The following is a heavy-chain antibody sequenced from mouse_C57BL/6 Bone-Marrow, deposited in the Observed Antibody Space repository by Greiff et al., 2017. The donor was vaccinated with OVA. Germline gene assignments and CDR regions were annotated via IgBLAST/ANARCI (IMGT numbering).Heavy chain of an antibody. Sequence: VQLVESGAELARPGASVKLSCKASGYTFTSYGISWVKQRTGQGLEWIGEIYPRSGNTYYNEKFKGKATLTADKSSSTAYMELRSLTSEDSAVYVCARRSNYHYAMDYWGQGTSVTVSS. CDR2: IYPRSGNT. V-gene: IGHV1-81*01. CDR3: ARRSNYHYAMDY. D-gene: IGHD2-5*01. J-gene: IGHJ4*01. CDR1: GYTFTSYG.